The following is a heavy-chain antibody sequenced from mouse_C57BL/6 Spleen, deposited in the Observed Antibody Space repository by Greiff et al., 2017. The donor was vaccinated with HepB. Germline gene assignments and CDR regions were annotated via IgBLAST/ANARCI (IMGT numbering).Heavy chain of an antibody. CDR2: INPSSGYT. V-gene: IGHV1-4*01. CDR1: GYTFTSYT. CDR3: ASQSTGPFAY. Sequence: QVQLQQSGAELARPGASVKMSCKASGYTFTSYTMHWVKQRPGQGLEWIGYINPSSGYTKYNQKFKDKATLTADKSSSTAYMQLSSLTSEDSAVYYCASQSTGPFAYWGQGTLVTVSA. D-gene: IGHD4-1*02. J-gene: IGHJ3*01.